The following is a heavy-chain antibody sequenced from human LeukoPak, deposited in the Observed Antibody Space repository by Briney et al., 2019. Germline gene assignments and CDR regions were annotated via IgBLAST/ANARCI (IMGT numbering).Heavy chain of an antibody. J-gene: IGHJ4*02. CDR3: VKGDTVRGLFDY. D-gene: IGHD3-10*02. Sequence: SQTLSLTCAISGDSVSSNSAAWDWLRQSPSRGLEWLGRTYYRSKWYNDYAVSVKSRITINPDTSKNQFSLQLNSVTPEDTAVYYCVKGDTVRGLFDYWGQGTLVTVSS. CDR2: TYYRSKWYN. CDR1: GDSVSSNSAA. V-gene: IGHV6-1*01.